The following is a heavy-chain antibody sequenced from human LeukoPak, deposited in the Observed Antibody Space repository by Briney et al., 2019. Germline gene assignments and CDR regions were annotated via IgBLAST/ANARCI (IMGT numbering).Heavy chain of an antibody. Sequence: PGGSLRLSCAASGFTVSSNYMSWVRQAPGKGLEWVSITYSDVNTNYADSVKGRFTISRDNSKNTLSLQMNSLRAEDAAVYYCAKVGNYGWGQGTLVTVSS. CDR1: GFTVSSNY. D-gene: IGHD4-11*01. V-gene: IGHV3-53*01. J-gene: IGHJ4*02. CDR2: TYSDVNT. CDR3: AKVGNYG.